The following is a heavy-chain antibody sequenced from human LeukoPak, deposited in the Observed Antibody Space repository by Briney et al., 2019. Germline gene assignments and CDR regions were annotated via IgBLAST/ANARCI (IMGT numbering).Heavy chain of an antibody. CDR1: GFTFSSYA. CDR2: ISYDGSNK. J-gene: IGHJ6*02. V-gene: IGHV3-30*04. Sequence: GGSLRLSCAASGFTFSSYAMHWVRQAPGKGLEWVAVISYDGSNKYYADSAKGRFTISRDNSKNTLYLQMNSLRAEDTAVYYCAREVSMVRDYYYYGMDVWGQGTTVTVSS. D-gene: IGHD3-10*01. CDR3: AREVSMVRDYYYYGMDV.